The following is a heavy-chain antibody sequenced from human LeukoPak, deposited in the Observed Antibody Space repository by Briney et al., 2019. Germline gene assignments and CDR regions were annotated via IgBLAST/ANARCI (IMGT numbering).Heavy chain of an antibody. CDR2: IGSSGRTI. D-gene: IGHD6-19*01. V-gene: IGHV3-11*04. CDR3: ARDGKAVAVAFDI. J-gene: IGHJ3*02. CDR1: GFTFSDYY. Sequence: GGSLRLSCAAPGFTFSDYYMSWIRQAPGEGLEWVSYIGSSGRTIYYADSVKGRFPISRDNAKNSLYLQMNSLRAEDTAVYYCARDGKAVAVAFDIWGQGTMVTVSS.